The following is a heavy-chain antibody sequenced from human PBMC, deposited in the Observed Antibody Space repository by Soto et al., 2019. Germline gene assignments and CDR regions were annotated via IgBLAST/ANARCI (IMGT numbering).Heavy chain of an antibody. J-gene: IGHJ4*02. CDR3: AKELGHARPFDY. CDR2: INAGNGNT. V-gene: IGHV1-3*01. CDR1: GYTFTSYA. D-gene: IGHD6-6*01. Sequence: ASVKVSCKASGYTFTSYAMHWLRQAPGQRLEWMGWINAGNGNTKYSQKFQGRVTITRDTSASTAYMELNSLRVEDTAIYYCAKELGHARPFDYWGQGTLVTVSS.